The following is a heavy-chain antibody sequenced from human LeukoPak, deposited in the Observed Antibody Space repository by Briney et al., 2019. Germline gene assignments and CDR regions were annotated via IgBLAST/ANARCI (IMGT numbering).Heavy chain of an antibody. CDR2: ISVDGRNK. D-gene: IGHD3-16*02. CDR1: GLTFRTYA. Sequence: PGRSLRLSCATSGLTFRTYAMHWVRQPPGKGLEWLAVISVDGRNKYYADSAKGQFTISRDKSKSTVYLQMNSLRDGASAGYYCAELDWGHGVVVACGSSEYWGQGTLVTVSS. V-gene: IGHV3-30*01. J-gene: IGHJ4*02. CDR3: AELDWGHGVVVACGSSEY.